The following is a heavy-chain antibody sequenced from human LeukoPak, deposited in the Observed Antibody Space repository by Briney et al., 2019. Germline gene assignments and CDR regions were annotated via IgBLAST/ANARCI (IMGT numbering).Heavy chain of an antibody. CDR3: ARCSYSGGSCPDY. CDR2: IKSKTDGGTT. D-gene: IGHD2-15*01. Sequence: GGSLRLSCAASGFTFSNAWMSWVRQAPGKGLEWVGRIKSKTDGGTTDYAAPVKGRFTISRDDSKNTLYLQMNSLKTEDTAVYYCARCSYSGGSCPDYWGQGTLVTVSS. V-gene: IGHV3-15*01. J-gene: IGHJ4*02. CDR1: GFTFSNAW.